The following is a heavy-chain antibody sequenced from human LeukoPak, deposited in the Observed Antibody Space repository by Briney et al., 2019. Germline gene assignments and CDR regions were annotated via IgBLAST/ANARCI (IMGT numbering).Heavy chain of an antibody. Sequence: GESLKISCQGSGYSFTSYWIGWVRQMPGKGLEWVGIIYPDDSDTRYSPSFQGQVTISADKSISTAYLQWSRLKASDTALYYCARPNYFDRSGYYAYWGQGTLVTVSS. CDR2: IYPDDSDT. V-gene: IGHV5-51*01. CDR1: GYSFTSYW. D-gene: IGHD3-22*01. CDR3: ARPNYFDRSGYYAY. J-gene: IGHJ4*02.